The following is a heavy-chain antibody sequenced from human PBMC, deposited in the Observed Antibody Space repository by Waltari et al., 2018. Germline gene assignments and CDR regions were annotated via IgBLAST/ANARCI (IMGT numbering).Heavy chain of an antibody. Sequence: EVQLVESGGGLVQPGGSLRLSCAASGFTFSSYSMNWVRQAPGKGLEWVSYISSSSSTIYYADSVKGRFTISRDNAKNSLYLQMNSLRAEDTAVYYCARDRSPQSIAARTTSYDAFDIWGQGTMVTVSS. V-gene: IGHV3-48*01. CDR1: GFTFSSYS. CDR3: ARDRSPQSIAARTTSYDAFDI. J-gene: IGHJ3*02. CDR2: ISSSSSTI. D-gene: IGHD6-6*01.